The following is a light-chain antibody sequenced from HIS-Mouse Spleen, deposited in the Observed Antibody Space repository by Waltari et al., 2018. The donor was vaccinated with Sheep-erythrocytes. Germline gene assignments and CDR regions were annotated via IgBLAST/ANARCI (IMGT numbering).Light chain of an antibody. CDR3: SSYTSSSTYV. CDR1: SSDVGGYNY. J-gene: IGLJ1*01. Sequence: QSALTQPASMSGSPGQSITISCTGTSSDVGGYNYVSWYQQHPGKAPKLMIYEVSNRPAGVSNRFSVSKSGNTASLNISGLQAEDESDYYCSSYTSSSTYVFGTGTKVTVL. V-gene: IGLV2-14*01. CDR2: EVS.